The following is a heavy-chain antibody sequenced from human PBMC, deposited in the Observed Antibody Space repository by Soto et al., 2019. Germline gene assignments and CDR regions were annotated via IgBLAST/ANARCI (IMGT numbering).Heavy chain of an antibody. CDR1: GGSFSGYY. V-gene: IGHV4-34*01. J-gene: IGHJ4*02. Sequence: QVQLQQWGAGLLKPSETLSLTCAVYGGSFSGYYWSWIRQPPGKGLEWIGEINHSGSTNYNPSLKSRVTISVDTSKNQFFLKLSSVTAADTAVYYCARGRRGYSYGKGYFDYWGQGTLVTVSS. D-gene: IGHD5-18*01. CDR3: ARGRRGYSYGKGYFDY. CDR2: INHSGST.